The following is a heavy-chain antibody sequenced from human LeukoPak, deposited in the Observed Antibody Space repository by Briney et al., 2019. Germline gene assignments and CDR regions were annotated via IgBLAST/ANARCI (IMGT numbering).Heavy chain of an antibody. D-gene: IGHD6-19*01. Sequence: ASVKLSCKASGYTFTGYYMHWVRQAPGQGLEWMGWINPNSGGTNYAQNFQGRVTMTRDTSITTAYMELSRLRSDDTAVYYCARDPAQNIAVAADFDYWGQGTLVTVSS. CDR2: INPNSGGT. J-gene: IGHJ4*02. CDR3: ARDPAQNIAVAADFDY. V-gene: IGHV1-2*02. CDR1: GYTFTGYY.